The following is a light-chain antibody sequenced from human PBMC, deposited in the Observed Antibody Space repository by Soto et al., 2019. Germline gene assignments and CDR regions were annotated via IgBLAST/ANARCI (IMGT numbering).Light chain of an antibody. J-gene: IGKJ2*01. CDR2: GAS. V-gene: IGKV3-20*01. CDR3: RQYGSSPYT. CDR1: QSVSGNS. Sequence: EIVLTQSPGTLSLSPGDGATLSCRASQSVSGNSLAWYQQKPGQAPRLLIYGASTRANGIPDKFSGSGSGTDFTRTISRRDAEEFVVYYCRQYGSSPYTFGQVPKLEIK.